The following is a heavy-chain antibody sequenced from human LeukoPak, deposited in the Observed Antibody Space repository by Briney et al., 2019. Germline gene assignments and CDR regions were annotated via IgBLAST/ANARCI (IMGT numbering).Heavy chain of an antibody. CDR2: IDASGTLT. V-gene: IGHV3-48*03. J-gene: IGHJ4*02. Sequence: GGSLRLSCAASGFSFSSFEMNWVRQAPGKGPEWISYIDASGTLTHYADSMEGRFTISRDTSKNTLWLQMNSLRVDDTALYYCAKSLGGDYGSGSYYVVFDSWGQGTLVTVSS. CDR3: AKSLGGDYGSGSYYVVFDS. D-gene: IGHD3-10*01. CDR1: GFSFSSFE.